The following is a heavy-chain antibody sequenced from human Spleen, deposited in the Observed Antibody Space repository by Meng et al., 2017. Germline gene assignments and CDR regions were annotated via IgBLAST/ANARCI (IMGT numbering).Heavy chain of an antibody. CDR1: GGSISSYY. D-gene: IGHD3-10*01. J-gene: IGHJ4*02. CDR2: IYYSGYT. V-gene: IGHV4-59*01. Sequence: QVQLQESGPGLVRPSGTLSLTCTVSGGSISSYYWSWIRQPPGKGLEWIGYIYYSGYTSYNPSLRSRLTISVDTSKNQFSLKLNSVTAADTAVYYCARYGSGTHEDFDYWGQGTLVTVSS. CDR3: ARYGSGTHEDFDY.